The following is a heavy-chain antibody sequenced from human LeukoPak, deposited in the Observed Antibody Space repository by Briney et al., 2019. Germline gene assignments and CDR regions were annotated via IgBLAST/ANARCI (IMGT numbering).Heavy chain of an antibody. CDR3: ARGRFTYDSSGSFDY. D-gene: IGHD3-22*01. CDR2: ISGSGGST. Sequence: GGSLRLSCAASGFTFSSYAMSWVRQAPGKGLEWVSAISGSGGSTYYADSVKGRFTISRDNSKNTLYLQMNSLRAGDTAVYYCARGRFTYDSSGSFDYWGQGTLVTVSS. V-gene: IGHV3-23*01. CDR1: GFTFSSYA. J-gene: IGHJ4*02.